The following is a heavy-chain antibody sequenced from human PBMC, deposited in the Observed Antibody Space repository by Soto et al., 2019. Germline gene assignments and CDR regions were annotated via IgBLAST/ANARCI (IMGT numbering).Heavy chain of an antibody. V-gene: IGHV3-49*03. Sequence: GGSLRLSCTASGFTFGDYPMSWFRQAPGKGLEWIGFIKSEGYGGTTEYAASVKGRFTISRDDSKSIAYLQMNSLKIEDTAVYFCTRRGGGYWSGYTMDVWGQGTTVTVSS. J-gene: IGHJ6*02. D-gene: IGHD3-3*01. CDR2: IKSEGYGGTT. CDR1: GFTFGDYP. CDR3: TRRGGGYWSGYTMDV.